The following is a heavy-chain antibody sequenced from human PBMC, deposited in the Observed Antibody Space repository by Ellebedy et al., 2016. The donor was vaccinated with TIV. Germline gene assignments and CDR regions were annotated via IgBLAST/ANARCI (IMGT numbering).Heavy chain of an antibody. CDR2: IYDSGST. V-gene: IGHV4-59*01. CDR1: GGSIRGYY. CDR3: ARGPLRYFDWVYYYHGMDV. J-gene: IGHJ6*02. D-gene: IGHD3-9*01. Sequence: MPGGSLRLSCSVSGGSIRGYYWSWIRQPPGKGLEWIGYIYDSGSTNYNPSLKSRVTISVDTSKNQFSLKLRSVTAADTAVYYCARGPLRYFDWVYYYHGMDVWGQGTTVTVSS.